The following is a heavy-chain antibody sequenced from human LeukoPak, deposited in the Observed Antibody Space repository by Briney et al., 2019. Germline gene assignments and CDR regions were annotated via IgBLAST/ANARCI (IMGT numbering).Heavy chain of an antibody. CDR3: AREENYYMDV. CDR2: INHSGST. V-gene: IGHV4-34*01. CDR1: GGSFSGYY. J-gene: IGHJ6*03. Sequence: SETLSLTCAVYGGSFSGYYWSWIRQPPGKGLEWIGEINHSGSTNYNPSLKSRVTISVDTSKNQFSLKLSSVTAADTAVYYCAREENYYMDVWGKGTTVTISS.